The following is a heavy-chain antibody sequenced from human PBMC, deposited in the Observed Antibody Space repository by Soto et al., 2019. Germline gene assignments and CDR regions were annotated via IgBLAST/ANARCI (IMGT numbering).Heavy chain of an antibody. Sequence: ASVKVSYKDSGCTFPGHYILWVRQAPAQGPAWMGEVGPERGATRYAQQFQGRGTLTRDTATTTVYLESQNLSPDDPAVSYCGRGRSGQRVLFYWGQGTRAPVSS. CDR2: VGPERGAT. CDR1: GCTFPGHY. D-gene: IGHD6-25*01. V-gene: IGHV1-2*02. J-gene: IGHJ4*02. CDR3: GRGRSGQRVLFY.